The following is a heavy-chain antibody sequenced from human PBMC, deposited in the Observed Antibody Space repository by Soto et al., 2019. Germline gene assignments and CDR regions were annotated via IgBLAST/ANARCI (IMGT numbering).Heavy chain of an antibody. Sequence: SVKVSCKASGGNFSSYAISWVRQAPGQGLEWMGGIIPIFGTANYAQKFQGRVTITADESTSTAYMELSSLRSEDTAVYYCASGLRGNYYYYYGMYVWGQGTTVTGSS. CDR1: GGNFSSYA. V-gene: IGHV1-69*13. D-gene: IGHD3-16*01. CDR2: IIPIFGTA. CDR3: ASGLRGNYYYYYGMYV. J-gene: IGHJ6*02.